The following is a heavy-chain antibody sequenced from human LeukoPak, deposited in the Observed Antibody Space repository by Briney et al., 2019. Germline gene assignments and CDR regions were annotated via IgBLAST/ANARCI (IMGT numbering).Heavy chain of an antibody. D-gene: IGHD5-12*01. CDR3: ASRGYDYCYYCGMDV. V-gene: IGHV1-2*02. Sequence: ASVKVSCKASGYTFTGYYMHWVRHAPGQGLEWMGWINPNSGGTNYAQKFQGRVTMTRDTSISTAYMELSRLRSDDTAVYYCASRGYDYCYYCGMDVWGQGTTVTVSS. CDR1: GYTFTGYY. CDR2: INPNSGGT. J-gene: IGHJ6*02.